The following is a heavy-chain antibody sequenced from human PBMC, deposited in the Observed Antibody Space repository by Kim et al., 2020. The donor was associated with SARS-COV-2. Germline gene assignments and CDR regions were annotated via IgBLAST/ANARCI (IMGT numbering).Heavy chain of an antibody. D-gene: IGHD3-10*01. Sequence: GESLKISCKGSGYSFTSYWISWVRQMPGKGLEWMGRIDPSDSYTNYSPSFQGHVTISADKSISTAYLQWSSLKASDTAMYYCARHRGSELHGAWFDPWGQGTLVTVSS. CDR1: GYSFTSYW. CDR3: ARHRGSELHGAWFDP. J-gene: IGHJ5*02. CDR2: IDPSDSYT. V-gene: IGHV5-10-1*01.